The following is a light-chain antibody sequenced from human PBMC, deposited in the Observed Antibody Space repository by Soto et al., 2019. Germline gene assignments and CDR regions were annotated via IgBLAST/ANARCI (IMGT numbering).Light chain of an antibody. CDR1: QGISTW. J-gene: IGKJ5*01. Sequence: DIQMTHSPSSVSASVGDIVALTCRASQGISTWLAWYQQKPGKAPKLLISVEYSLQSGVQLRFSGSGSGKDFTITIRSMQTEDYENYYCKKANSFHINFGNGQRLALK. V-gene: IGKV1D-12*01. CDR2: VEY. CDR3: KKANSFHIN.